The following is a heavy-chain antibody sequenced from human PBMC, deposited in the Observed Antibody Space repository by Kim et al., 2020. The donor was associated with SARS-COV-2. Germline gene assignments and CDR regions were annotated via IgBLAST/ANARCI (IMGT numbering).Heavy chain of an antibody. V-gene: IGHV3-64*01. CDR3: ARNYDFWSGYDY. Sequence: GGSLRLSCAASGFTFSSYAMHWVRQAPGKGLEYVSAISSNGGSTYYANSVKGRFTISIDNSKNTLYLQMGSLRAEDMAVYYCARNYDFWSGYDYWGQGIL. CDR2: ISSNGGST. J-gene: IGHJ4*02. CDR1: GFTFSSYA. D-gene: IGHD3-3*01.